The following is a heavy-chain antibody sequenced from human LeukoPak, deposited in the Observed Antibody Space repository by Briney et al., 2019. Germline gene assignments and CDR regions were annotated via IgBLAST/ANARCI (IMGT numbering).Heavy chain of an antibody. D-gene: IGHD3-22*01. Sequence: SETLSLTCTVSSGSITGHYWSWIRQPPGKGLKWLGYIYYTGSTNYNPSLKSRVNISADKSKNQFSLKLSSVTAADTAVYYCARNPDYYSDHYYGMDVWGQGTTVTVSS. J-gene: IGHJ6*02. CDR3: ARNPDYYSDHYYGMDV. V-gene: IGHV4-59*11. CDR1: SGSITGHY. CDR2: IYYTGST.